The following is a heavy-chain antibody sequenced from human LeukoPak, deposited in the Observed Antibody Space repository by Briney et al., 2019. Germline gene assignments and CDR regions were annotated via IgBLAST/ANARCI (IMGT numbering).Heavy chain of an antibody. V-gene: IGHV3-21*06. Sequence: PGGSLGISCAASGFTFSTYSMNWVRQAPGKGLEWVSSISSSSDYIHSADSLKVRITISRDNAKNSLYLQMNSLRAEDTAVYYCARDPWGSSSFWGQGSLFAVSS. CDR3: ARDPWGSSSF. CDR2: ISSSSDYI. J-gene: IGHJ4*02. D-gene: IGHD6-6*01. CDR1: GFTFSTYS.